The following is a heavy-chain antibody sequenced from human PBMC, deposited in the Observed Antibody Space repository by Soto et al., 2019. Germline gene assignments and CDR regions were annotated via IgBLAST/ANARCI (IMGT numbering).Heavy chain of an antibody. CDR2: IYYSGNT. D-gene: IGHD3-16*01. CDR3: AREGGESSDGLYYFDS. J-gene: IGHJ4*02. Sequence: LSLTCTVSGGSTSSDNYWSWIRQPPGKGLERIGHIYYSGNTDYNPSLKSRLAISIDTSKNQFSLKLSSVTAADTAVYFCAREGGESSDGLYYFDSWGQGSLVTVSS. V-gene: IGHV4-30-4*01. CDR1: GGSTSSDNY.